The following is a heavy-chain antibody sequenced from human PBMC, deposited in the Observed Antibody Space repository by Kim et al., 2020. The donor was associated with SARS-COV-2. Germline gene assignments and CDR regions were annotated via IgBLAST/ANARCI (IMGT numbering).Heavy chain of an antibody. CDR3: ARVLRGYYYDSSGYYLDY. D-gene: IGHD3-22*01. Sequence: ASVKVSCKASGYTFTSYAMHWVRQAPGQRLEWMGWINAGNGNTKYSQKFQGRVTITRDTSASTAYMELSSLRSEDTAVYYCARVLRGYYYDSSGYYLDYWGQGTLVTVSS. J-gene: IGHJ4*02. CDR1: GYTFTSYA. CDR2: INAGNGNT. V-gene: IGHV1-3*01.